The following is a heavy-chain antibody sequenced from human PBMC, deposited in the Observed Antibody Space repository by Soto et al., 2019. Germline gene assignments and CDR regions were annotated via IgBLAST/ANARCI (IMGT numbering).Heavy chain of an antibody. D-gene: IGHD3-3*01. J-gene: IGHJ5*02. Sequence: SLRLSCAASGFTFSSYAMHWVRQAPGKGLEWVAVISYDGSNKYYADSVKGRFTISRDNSKNTLYLQMNSLRAEDTAVYYCAREASSLYYDFWSGYGWFDPWGQGTLVTV. CDR3: AREASSLYYDFWSGYGWFDP. CDR1: GFTFSSYA. CDR2: ISYDGSNK. V-gene: IGHV3-30-3*01.